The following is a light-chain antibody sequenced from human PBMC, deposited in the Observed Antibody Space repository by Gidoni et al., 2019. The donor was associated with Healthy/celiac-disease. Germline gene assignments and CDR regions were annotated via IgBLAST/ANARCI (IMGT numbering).Light chain of an antibody. J-gene: IGLJ1*01. CDR1: TSNIGHNP. V-gene: IGLV1-51*02. CDR2: ENS. Sequence: QSVLTQPPSGSAAPGQKVTISCSGRTSNIGHNPVSWYQHLPGTAPKLLIYENSQRTSGIPDRFSASNSGTSATLGITGLQTGDEADYYCGSWDNTLSVYVFGTGTKVNVL. CDR3: GSWDNTLSVYV.